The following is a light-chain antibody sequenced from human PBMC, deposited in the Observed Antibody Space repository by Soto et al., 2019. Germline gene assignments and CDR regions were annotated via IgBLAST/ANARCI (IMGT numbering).Light chain of an antibody. Sequence: EAVLTQSTATLSLSPGERATLSCRAIQSISSYLAWYQQKPGQAPRLLIYDASNRATGIPVRFSGSGSGTDFTLTISNLEPEDFALYYCQQRSNWPPEVTFGQGTRLEI. CDR2: DAS. CDR1: QSISSY. J-gene: IGKJ5*01. CDR3: QQRSNWPPEVT. V-gene: IGKV3-11*01.